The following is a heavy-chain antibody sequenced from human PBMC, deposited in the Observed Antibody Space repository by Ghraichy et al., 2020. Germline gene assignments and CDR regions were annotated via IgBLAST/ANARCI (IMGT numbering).Heavy chain of an antibody. CDR3: TIGYCFATSCHWDDAFDI. D-gene: IGHD2-2*01. V-gene: IGHV3-15*01. Sequence: GESLNISCAASGFIFSDAWMTWVRQAPGKGLEWVGRIKDKTQGATTDYTAPVKGRFTISRDDSKNTVHLQMDSLKSEDTAIYYCTIGYCFATSCHWDDAFDIWGQGTMVTVSS. J-gene: IGHJ3*02. CDR2: IKDKTQGATT. CDR1: GFIFSDAW.